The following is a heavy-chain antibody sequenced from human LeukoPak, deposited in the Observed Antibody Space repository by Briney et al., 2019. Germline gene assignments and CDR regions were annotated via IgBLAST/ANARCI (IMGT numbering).Heavy chain of an antibody. CDR1: GFTFNFTFSDYY. CDR3: AKDRDIILTGHGMDV. D-gene: IGHD3-9*01. CDR2: IGGLGEST. V-gene: IGHV3-23*01. Sequence: GGSLRLSCAASGFTFNFTFSDYYMNWIRQAPGKGLEWVSTIGGLGESTNYGDSVRGRFTISRDNSKNTLHLQMNNLRAEDTAVYYCAKDRDIILTGHGMDVWGQGTTVTVSS. J-gene: IGHJ6*02.